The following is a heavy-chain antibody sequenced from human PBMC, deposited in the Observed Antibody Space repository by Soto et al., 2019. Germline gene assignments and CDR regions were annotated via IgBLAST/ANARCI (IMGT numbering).Heavy chain of an antibody. D-gene: IGHD3-10*01. Sequence: ASVKVSCKASGYTFTSYGISWVRQAPGQGLEWMGWISAYNGNTNYAQRLQGRVTMTTDTSTSTAYMELRSLRSDDTAVYYCARDLITMVRGVTDYYYGMDVWGQGTTVTVSS. CDR1: GYTFTSYG. CDR3: ARDLITMVRGVTDYYYGMDV. J-gene: IGHJ6*02. CDR2: ISAYNGNT. V-gene: IGHV1-18*01.